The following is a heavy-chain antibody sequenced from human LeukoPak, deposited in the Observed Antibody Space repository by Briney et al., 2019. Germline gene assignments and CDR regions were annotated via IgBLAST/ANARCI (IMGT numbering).Heavy chain of an antibody. CDR1: GFAFSTYS. CDR3: AREPGRGYYYYYYMDV. Sequence: PGGSLRLSCAASGFAFSTYSMNWVRQAPGKGLEWVSYISYSSGYIYYADSLEGRFTISRDNAKNSLYLQMNSLRAEDTAVYYCAREPGRGYYYYYYMDVWGKGTTVTISS. J-gene: IGHJ6*03. CDR2: ISYSSGYI. V-gene: IGHV3-21*01. D-gene: IGHD3-10*01.